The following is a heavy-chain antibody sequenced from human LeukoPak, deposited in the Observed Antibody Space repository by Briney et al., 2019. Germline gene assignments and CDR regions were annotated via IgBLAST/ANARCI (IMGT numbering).Heavy chain of an antibody. D-gene: IGHD1-1*01. CDR3: AKIGSVYYYYMDV. CDR1: GFTFSSYG. J-gene: IGHJ6*03. Sequence: PGGSLRLSCAASGFTFSSYGMHWVRQAPGKGLEWVAFIRYDGSNKYYADSVKGRFTISRDNSKNTLYLQMNSLRAEDTAVYYCAKIGSVYYYYMDVWGKGTTVTISS. V-gene: IGHV3-30*02. CDR2: IRYDGSNK.